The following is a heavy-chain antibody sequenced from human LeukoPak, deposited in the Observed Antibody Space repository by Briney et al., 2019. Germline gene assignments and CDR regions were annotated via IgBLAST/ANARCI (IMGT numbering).Heavy chain of an antibody. CDR2: INPNSGGT. V-gene: IGHV1-2*02. Sequence: ASVKVSCKASGYTFTGYYMHWVRQAPGQGLEWMGWINPNSGGTNYAQKFQGRDTMTRDTSISTAYMELSRLRSDDTAVYYCARDIAVAGANIDYWGQGTLVTVSS. J-gene: IGHJ4*02. CDR1: GYTFTGYY. CDR3: ARDIAVAGANIDY. D-gene: IGHD6-19*01.